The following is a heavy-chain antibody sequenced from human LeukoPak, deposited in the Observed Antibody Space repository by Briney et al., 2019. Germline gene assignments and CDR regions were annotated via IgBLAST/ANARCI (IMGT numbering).Heavy chain of an antibody. Sequence: SETLPLTCTVSGGSISSTTYYWAWIRQPPGKGLEWIGSIYFTGSTYYNPSLKSRVTISVDTSKNQFSLKLTSVTAADTAVYYCAIIYDFWSGFPPWGQGTLVTVSS. J-gene: IGHJ5*02. V-gene: IGHV4-39*07. CDR3: AIIYDFWSGFPP. CDR1: GGSISSTTYY. CDR2: IYFTGST. D-gene: IGHD3-3*01.